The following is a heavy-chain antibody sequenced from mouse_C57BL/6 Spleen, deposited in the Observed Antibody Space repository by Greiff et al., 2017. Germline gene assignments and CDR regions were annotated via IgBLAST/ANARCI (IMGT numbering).Heavy chain of an antibody. CDR1: GYTFTSYW. Sequence: QVQLQQSGAELVRPGSSVKLSCKASGYTFTSYWMHWVKQRPIQGLEWIGNIDPSDSETHYNQKFKDKATLTVDKSSSTAYMQLSSLTSEDSAVYYCARASYDYDGVYYAMDYWGQGTSVTVSS. J-gene: IGHJ4*01. D-gene: IGHD2-4*01. V-gene: IGHV1-52*01. CDR2: IDPSDSET. CDR3: ARASYDYDGVYYAMDY.